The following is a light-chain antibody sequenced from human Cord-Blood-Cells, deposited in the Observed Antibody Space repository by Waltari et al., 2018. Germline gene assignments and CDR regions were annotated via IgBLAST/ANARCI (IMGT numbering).Light chain of an antibody. Sequence: QSVLTQPPSVSGAPGTRVTISCTGSSSNIGAGYDVHWYQQLPGTAPKLLIHGNSNRPSGVPDRFSGAKSGTSASLAITGLQAEDEADYYCQSYDSSLSGFLVFGGGTKLTVL. V-gene: IGLV1-40*01. J-gene: IGLJ2*01. CDR3: QSYDSSLSGFLV. CDR2: GNS. CDR1: SSNIGAGYD.